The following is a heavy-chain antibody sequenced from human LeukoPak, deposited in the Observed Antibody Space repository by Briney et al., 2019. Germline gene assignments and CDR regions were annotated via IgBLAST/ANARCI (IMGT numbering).Heavy chain of an antibody. CDR1: GFTFSGYY. D-gene: IGHD6-19*01. J-gene: IGHJ3*02. CDR2: ISSSSSYT. Sequence: PGGSLRLSCAASGFTFSGYYMSWIRQAPGKGLEWVSYISSSSSYTNYADSVKGRFTISRDNAKNSLYLQMNSLRAEDTAVYYCARVWVVAGSGERAFDIWGQGTMVTVSS. V-gene: IGHV3-11*06. CDR3: ARVWVVAGSGERAFDI.